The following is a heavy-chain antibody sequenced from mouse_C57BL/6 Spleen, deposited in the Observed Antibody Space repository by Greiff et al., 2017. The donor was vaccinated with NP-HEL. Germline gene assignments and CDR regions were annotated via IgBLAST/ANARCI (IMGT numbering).Heavy chain of an antibody. CDR1: GYTFTSYW. D-gene: IGHD1-1*01. CDR2: IHPNSGST. Sequence: QVQLQQSGAELVKPGASVKLSCKASGYTFTSYWMHWVKQRPGQGLEWIGMIHPNSGSTNYNEKFKSKATLTVDKSSSTAYMQLSSLTSEDSAVYYCARYPLITTVVATDWYFDVWGTGTTVTVSS. V-gene: IGHV1-64*01. J-gene: IGHJ1*03. CDR3: ARYPLITTVVATDWYFDV.